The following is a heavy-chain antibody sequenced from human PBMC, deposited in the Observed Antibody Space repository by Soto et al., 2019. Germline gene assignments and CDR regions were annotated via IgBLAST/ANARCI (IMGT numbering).Heavy chain of an antibody. CDR1: EYNFATYW. J-gene: IGHJ4*02. V-gene: IGHV5-10-1*01. D-gene: IGHD3-9*01. CDR3: ARHSVDSDILTGYYQPFEFDS. CDR2: IDPSDSYT. Sequence: PGESLKISCEGSEYNFATYWISWVRQMPGKGLEWMGRIDPSDSYTDYSPSFQGHVTISTDKYINTAYLQWSSLKASDTAMYYCARHSVDSDILTGYYQPFEFDSWGQGTMVTVSS.